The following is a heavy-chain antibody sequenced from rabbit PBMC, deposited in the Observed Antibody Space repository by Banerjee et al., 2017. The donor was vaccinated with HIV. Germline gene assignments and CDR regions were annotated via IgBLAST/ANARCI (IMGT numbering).Heavy chain of an antibody. CDR1: GFDFSGYY. V-gene: IGHV1S47*01. CDR3: ARGGLRYYAGGWGWDSFGL. J-gene: IGHJ4*01. D-gene: IGHD4-1*01. CDR2: IDPIFGGT. Sequence: QEQLVQSGGGLVQPEGSLTLSCKASGFDFSGYYMSWVRQAPGKGLEWIGYIDPIFGGTYYASWVNGRFTISSHNAQNTVTLQMTSLTAADTATYFCARGGLRYYAGGWGWDSFGLWGQGTLVTVS.